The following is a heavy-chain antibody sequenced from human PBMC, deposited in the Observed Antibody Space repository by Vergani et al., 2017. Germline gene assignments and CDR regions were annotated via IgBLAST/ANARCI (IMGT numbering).Heavy chain of an antibody. CDR2: ISSSSSTI. V-gene: IGHV3-48*01. CDR1: GFTFSSYS. D-gene: IGHD6-13*01. Sequence: EVQLVESGGGLVQPGGSLRLSCAASGFTFSSYSMNWVRQAPGKGLEWVSYISSSSSTIYYADSVKGRFTISRDNAKNSLYLQMNSLSAEDTAVYYCASRHVXSSWYSPFGPPTDYWGQGTLVTVSS. J-gene: IGHJ4*02. CDR3: ASRHVXSSWYSPFGPPTDY.